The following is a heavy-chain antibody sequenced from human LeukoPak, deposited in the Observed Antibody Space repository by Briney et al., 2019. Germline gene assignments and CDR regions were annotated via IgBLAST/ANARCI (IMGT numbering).Heavy chain of an antibody. CDR2: IYYSGST. CDR1: GGSISSGGYY. D-gene: IGHD3-10*01. CDR3: ARRVKSGSEFDY. V-gene: IGHV4-31*03. J-gene: IGHJ4*02. Sequence: SQTLSLTRTVSGGSISSGGYYWSWIRQHPGKGLEWIGYIYYSGSTYYNPSLKSRVTISVDTSKNQFSLKLSSVTAADTAVYYCARRVKSGSEFDYWGQGTLVTVSS.